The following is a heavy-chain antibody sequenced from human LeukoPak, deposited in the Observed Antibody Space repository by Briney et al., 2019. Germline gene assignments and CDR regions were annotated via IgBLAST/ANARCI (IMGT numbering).Heavy chain of an antibody. CDR1: GGYIGSYY. CDR2: IYYSGST. Sequence: SETLSLTCTVSGGYIGSYYWSWIRQPPGKGLEWIGSIYYSGSTYNNRSLKRRLTISIDTSKNQFSLRLSSVTAADTAVYYCTREVEGYSYASGRFLHFDPWGQGTLVTVSS. CDR3: TREVEGYSYASGRFLHFDP. V-gene: IGHV4-59*12. D-gene: IGHD3-10*01. J-gene: IGHJ5*02.